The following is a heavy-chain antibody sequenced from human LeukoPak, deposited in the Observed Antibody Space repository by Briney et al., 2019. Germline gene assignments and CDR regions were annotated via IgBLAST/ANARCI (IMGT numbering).Heavy chain of an antibody. CDR2: ISWNSGSI. D-gene: IGHD2-15*01. V-gene: IGHV3-9*01. CDR3: AKARSLWWYFDY. J-gene: IGHJ4*02. Sequence: GGSLRLSCAASGFTFDDYAMHWVRQAPGKGLEWVSGISWNSGSIGYADPVKGRFTISRDNAKNSLYLQMNSLRAEDTALYYCAKARSLWWYFDYWGQGTLVTVSS. CDR1: GFTFDDYA.